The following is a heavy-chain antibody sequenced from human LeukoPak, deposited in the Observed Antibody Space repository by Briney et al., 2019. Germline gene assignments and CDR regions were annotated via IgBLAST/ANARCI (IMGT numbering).Heavy chain of an antibody. D-gene: IGHD6-6*01. Sequence: ASVTVSCKASGYTFTAYYMHWVRQAPGQGLEWMGWVNPNSGGTNYAQKFQGRVTMTRDTSISTAYMELSRLRSDDTAVYYCARDAGYSSSFADYWGQGTLVTVSS. CDR3: ARDAGYSSSFADY. CDR2: VNPNSGGT. J-gene: IGHJ4*02. CDR1: GYTFTAYY. V-gene: IGHV1-2*02.